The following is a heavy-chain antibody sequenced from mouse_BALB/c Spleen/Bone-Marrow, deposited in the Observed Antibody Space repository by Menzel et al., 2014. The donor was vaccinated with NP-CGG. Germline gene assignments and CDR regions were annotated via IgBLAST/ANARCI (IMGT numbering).Heavy chain of an antibody. CDR3: ARYDYGVYFDY. J-gene: IGHJ2*01. Sequence: VQLKQSGAELVEPGASVKLSCTASGFNIKDTYMHWVKQRPEQGLEWIGRIDPANGNTKYDPKFQGKATITADTSSNTAYLQLSSLTSEDTAVYYCARYDYGVYFDYWGQGTTLTVSS. CDR1: GFNIKDTY. D-gene: IGHD2-4*01. V-gene: IGHV14-3*02. CDR2: IDPANGNT.